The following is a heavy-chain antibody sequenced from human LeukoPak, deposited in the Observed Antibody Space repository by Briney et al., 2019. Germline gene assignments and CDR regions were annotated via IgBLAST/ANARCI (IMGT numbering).Heavy chain of an antibody. J-gene: IGHJ4*02. Sequence: GGSLRLSCAASGFSLSNSAMSWVRQAPGKGLEWVSLIIASSGSTFYADSVKGRFTISRDTSKNTLYLQMNSLRAEDTAVYYCAKGVYDYIEMGYFDYWGQGTLVTVSS. CDR3: AKGVYDYIEMGYFDY. CDR2: IIASSGST. V-gene: IGHV3-23*01. CDR1: GFSLSNSA. D-gene: IGHD5/OR15-5a*01.